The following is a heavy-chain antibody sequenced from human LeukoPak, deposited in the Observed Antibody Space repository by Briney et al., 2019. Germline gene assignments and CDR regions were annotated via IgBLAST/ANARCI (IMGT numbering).Heavy chain of an antibody. V-gene: IGHV3-43*02. D-gene: IGHD6-19*01. Sequence: GGSLRLSCAASGFTFDDYAMHWVRQRPGKGLEWVSLISGHGGSTYYVESVKGRFTISRDNNKNSVYLQMNSLRTEDTAFYYCAKDSRIAVAFDAFDIWGQGTMVTVSS. CDR1: GFTFDDYA. J-gene: IGHJ3*02. CDR2: ISGHGGST. CDR3: AKDSRIAVAFDAFDI.